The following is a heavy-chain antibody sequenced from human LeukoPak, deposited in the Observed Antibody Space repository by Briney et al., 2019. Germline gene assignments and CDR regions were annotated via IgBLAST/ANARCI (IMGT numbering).Heavy chain of an antibody. CDR2: INWNGEST. D-gene: IGHD6-13*01. CDR1: GFTFDDYG. Sequence: GGSLRLSCAVSGFTFDDYGMSWVRQVPGKGPEWVSGINWNGESTGYADSVKGRFTISRDNAKNSLYLQMNSLRAEDTALYYCAREGYSSRIYYYHYMDVWGKGTTVTVSS. V-gene: IGHV3-20*04. CDR3: AREGYSSRIYYYHYMDV. J-gene: IGHJ6*03.